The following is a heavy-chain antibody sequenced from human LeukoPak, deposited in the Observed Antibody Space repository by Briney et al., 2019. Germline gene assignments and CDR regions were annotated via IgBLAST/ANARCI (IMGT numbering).Heavy chain of an antibody. Sequence: SQTLSLTCAVSGGSISSGGYSWSWIRQPPGKGPEWIGYIYHSGSTYYNPSLKSRVTISVDRSKNQFSLKLSSVTAADTAVYYCARAKRGYVDYWGQGTLVTVSS. V-gene: IGHV4-30-2*01. CDR1: GGSISSGGYS. J-gene: IGHJ4*02. CDR3: ARAKRGYVDY. CDR2: IYHSGST.